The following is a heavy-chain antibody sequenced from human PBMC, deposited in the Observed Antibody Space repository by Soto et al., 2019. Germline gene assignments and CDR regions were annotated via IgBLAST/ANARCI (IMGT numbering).Heavy chain of an antibody. D-gene: IGHD2-15*01. J-gene: IGHJ5*02. CDR3: ARGDIVVAEGWFDP. CDR2: MNPNSGNT. Sequence: GASVKVSCKASGYTFTSYDINWVRQATGQGLEWMGWMNPNSGNTGYAQKFQGRVTMTRNTSISTAYMELSSLRSEDTAVYYCARGDIVVAEGWFDPWGQGTLVTVSS. CDR1: GYTFTSYD. V-gene: IGHV1-8*01.